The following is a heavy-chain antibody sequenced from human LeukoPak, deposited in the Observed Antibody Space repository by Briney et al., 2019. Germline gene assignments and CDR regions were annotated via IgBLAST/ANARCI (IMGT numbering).Heavy chain of an antibody. V-gene: IGHV3-48*03. Sequence: PGGSLRLSCAGSGFTFSSYEMNWVRQAPGKGLEWISYIGYSGSTIYYADSVKGRFTISRDNAKNLLYLQMNSLRAEDTAVYYCARDSSGWYSFDYWGQGILVTVSS. CDR1: GFTFSSYE. CDR3: ARDSSGWYSFDY. CDR2: IGYSGSTI. J-gene: IGHJ4*02. D-gene: IGHD6-19*01.